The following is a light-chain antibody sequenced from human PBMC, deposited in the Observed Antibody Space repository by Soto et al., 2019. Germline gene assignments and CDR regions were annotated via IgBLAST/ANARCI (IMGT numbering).Light chain of an antibody. CDR1: QSVNNIY. V-gene: IGKV3-20*01. J-gene: IGKJ2*01. CDR3: RLYGSSPPMYT. CDR2: GAS. Sequence: DIVLTQSPGTLSLSPGERASLSCRASQSVNNIYLGWYQQKPGQAPRLLIYGASSRATGIPDRFSGSGSGTDFTLTIIRLEPEDFAVYYCRLYGSSPPMYTFGQGTKLEIK.